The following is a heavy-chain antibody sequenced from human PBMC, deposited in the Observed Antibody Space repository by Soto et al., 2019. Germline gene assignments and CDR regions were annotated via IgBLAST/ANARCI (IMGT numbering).Heavy chain of an antibody. V-gene: IGHV1-69*01. Sequence: QVQLVQSGAEVKKPGSSVKVSCKASGGTFSSYAISWVRQAPGQGLEWMGGIIPIFGTANYAQKFRGRVTITADESTSTAYMELSSLRSEDTAVYYCARVTGYCSSTSCYAVYYFDYWGQGTLVTVSS. J-gene: IGHJ4*02. CDR2: IIPIFGTA. CDR3: ARVTGYCSSTSCYAVYYFDY. CDR1: GGTFSSYA. D-gene: IGHD2-2*01.